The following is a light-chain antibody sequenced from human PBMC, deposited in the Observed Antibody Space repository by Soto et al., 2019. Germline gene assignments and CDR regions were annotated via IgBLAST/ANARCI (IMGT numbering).Light chain of an antibody. CDR3: QQYNTYRT. J-gene: IGKJ1*01. Sequence: DIQMTQSPSTLSASVGDRVTITCRASQSISNWLAWYQQKPGKAPNLLIYDASSLESGVPSRFSGSGSGTEFTLTISSLQPDDFATYYCQQYNTYRTFGQGTKVDI. V-gene: IGKV1-5*01. CDR2: DAS. CDR1: QSISNW.